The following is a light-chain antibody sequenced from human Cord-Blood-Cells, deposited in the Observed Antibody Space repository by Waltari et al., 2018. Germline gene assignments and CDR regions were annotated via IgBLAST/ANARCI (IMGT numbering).Light chain of an antibody. V-gene: IGLV3-21*04. Sequence: SYVLTQPPSVSVAPGKTARITCGGNNIGSKSVHGYQQKPGQAPVLVIYYESDRPSGIPELFSGSNSGNTGTLTISRVEAGDEADYYCQVWDSSSDHRVFGGGTKLTVL. CDR1: NIGSKS. CDR2: YES. J-gene: IGLJ3*02. CDR3: QVWDSSSDHRV.